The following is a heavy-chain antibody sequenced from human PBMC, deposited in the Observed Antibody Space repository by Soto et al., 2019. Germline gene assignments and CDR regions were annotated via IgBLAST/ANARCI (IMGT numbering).Heavy chain of an antibody. CDR3: ARDLGIVVTNWFAP. D-gene: IGHD3-22*01. J-gene: IGHJ5*02. CDR2: ISTYNGNT. CDR1: GYPFTTYA. V-gene: IGHV1-18*01. Sequence: ASVKVSCKASGYPFTTYAISWVRQAPGQGLEWMGWISTYNGNTNYAQKFQRRVTMTTDTSTSTAYMELRSLRSEDTAVYYCARDLGIVVTNWFAPWGQGTRVT.